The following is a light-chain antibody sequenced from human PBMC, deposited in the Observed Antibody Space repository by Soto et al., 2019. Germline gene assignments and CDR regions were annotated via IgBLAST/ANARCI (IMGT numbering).Light chain of an antibody. CDR3: QHYNSYSEA. J-gene: IGKJ1*01. Sequence: DSQMTQSPPTLSASVGDRVTITCLASQSISSWLAWYQQKPGKAPKLLIYKASTLKSGVPSRFSGSGSGTEFTLTISSLQPGDFATYYCQHYNSYSEAFGQGTKVDI. CDR2: KAS. CDR1: QSISSW. V-gene: IGKV1-5*03.